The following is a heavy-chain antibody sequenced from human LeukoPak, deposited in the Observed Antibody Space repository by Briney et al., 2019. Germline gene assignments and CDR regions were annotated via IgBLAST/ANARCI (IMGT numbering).Heavy chain of an antibody. CDR1: GFAFSNYS. Sequence: GGSLRLSCEASGFAFSNYSMNWVRQAPGKGLEWVSYIRSSSSTIYYADSVKGRFTISRDNAKNSLYLQMNSLRAEDTAVYYCARAKRNGFDIWGQGTMVTVSS. V-gene: IGHV3-48*01. CDR2: IRSSSSTI. CDR3: ARAKRNGFDI. J-gene: IGHJ3*02.